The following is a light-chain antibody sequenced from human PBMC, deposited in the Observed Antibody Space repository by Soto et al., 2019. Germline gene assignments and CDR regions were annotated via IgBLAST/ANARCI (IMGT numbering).Light chain of an antibody. Sequence: IQMTQSPSSLSASVGDRVTITCRASQTIRNYLNWYQQIPGKAPRLLIDFASSLQSGVPSRFSGSGSGTEFTLTISSLQPEDCATYYCQQSYNLPRTFGPGTTVAIK. V-gene: IGKV1-39*01. CDR1: QTIRNY. J-gene: IGKJ3*01. CDR3: QQSYNLPRT. CDR2: FAS.